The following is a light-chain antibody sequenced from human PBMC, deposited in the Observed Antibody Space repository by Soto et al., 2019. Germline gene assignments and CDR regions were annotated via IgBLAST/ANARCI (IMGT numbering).Light chain of an antibody. CDR3: SLSYSGIRV. CDR1: TGAVATSHY. J-gene: IGLJ3*02. V-gene: IGLV7-46*01. Sequence: QAVVTQEPSLTVSPGGTVTFTCVSRTGAVATSHYPYWFQQKPGQAPKTLIYDTNNRHSWTPARFSGSRLGGKPALTLSGAQPEDEAAYYGSLSYSGIRVFGGGTKLTVL. CDR2: DTN.